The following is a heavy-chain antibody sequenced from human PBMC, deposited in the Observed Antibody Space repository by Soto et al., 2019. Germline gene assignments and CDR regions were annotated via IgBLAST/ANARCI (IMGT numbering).Heavy chain of an antibody. CDR1: GYTFTSYG. Sequence: GASVKVSCKASGYTFTSYGISWLRQAPGQGLEWMGWINPNSGGTNYAQKFQGRVTMTRDTSISTAYMELSRLRSDDTAVYYCAREPRYYDFWSGYPYGMDVWGQGTTVTVSS. V-gene: IGHV1-2*02. CDR2: INPNSGGT. D-gene: IGHD3-3*01. CDR3: AREPRYYDFWSGYPYGMDV. J-gene: IGHJ6*02.